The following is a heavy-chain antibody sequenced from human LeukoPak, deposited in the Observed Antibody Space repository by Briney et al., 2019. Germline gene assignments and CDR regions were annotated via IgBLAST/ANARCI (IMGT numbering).Heavy chain of an antibody. CDR1: GFSLSTSGVG. D-gene: IGHD5-12*01. CDR3: AHSPSATIWFDP. V-gene: IGHV2-5*02. CDR2: IYWDDDK. J-gene: IGHJ5*02. Sequence: SGPTLVNPTQTLTLKCTFSGFSLSTSGVGVGWIRQPPGKALEWLAFIYWDDDKRYSPPLKSRLTITEDTSKNQVVLTMTNMDPVDTAPYYCAHSPSATIWFDPWGQGTLVTVSS.